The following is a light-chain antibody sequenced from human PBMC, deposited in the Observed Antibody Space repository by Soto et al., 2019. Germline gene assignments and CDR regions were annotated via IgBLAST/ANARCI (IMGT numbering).Light chain of an antibody. CDR1: QGIRID. J-gene: IGKJ1*01. CDR3: LQHNSFPRT. Sequence: DIQMTQSPSSLSASVGDRVTITCRASQGIRIDLGWFQQRPGKAPKRLIYGASSLQSGVPSRFSGSVSGTEFTLTISNLQPEDFATYYCLQHNSFPRTFGQGTKVEIK. V-gene: IGKV1-17*02. CDR2: GAS.